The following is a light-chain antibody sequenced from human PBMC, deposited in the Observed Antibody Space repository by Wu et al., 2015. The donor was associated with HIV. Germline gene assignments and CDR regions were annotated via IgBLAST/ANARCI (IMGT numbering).Light chain of an antibody. V-gene: IGKV3-11*01. Sequence: EIVLTQSPGTLSLSPGERATLSCRASQSVSSSYLAWYQQKSGQAPGLLIYDASNRATGIPARFSGSGSGADFTLTISSLEPEDFAVYYCQQSNNWPLTFGQGTRLEIK. CDR3: QQSNNWPLT. J-gene: IGKJ5*01. CDR2: DAS. CDR1: QSVSSSY.